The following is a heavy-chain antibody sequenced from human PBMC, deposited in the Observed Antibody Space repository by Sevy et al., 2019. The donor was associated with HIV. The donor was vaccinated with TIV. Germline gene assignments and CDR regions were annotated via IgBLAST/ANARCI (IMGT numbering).Heavy chain of an antibody. Sequence: SETLSLSCSASGGTVSSGTYYWSRIRQPPGKGQEWIGHIYKTGSTNYKLSLQSRVTISVGTSTNQFSLRLRSVTAADTAVYYCARVPRGQLWYSGSLGGYYYHMDVWGKGTTVTVSS. J-gene: IGHJ6*03. CDR2: IYKTGST. CDR3: ARVPRGQLWYSGSLGGYYYHMDV. D-gene: IGHD3-16*01. CDR1: GGTVSSGTYY. V-gene: IGHV4-61*01.